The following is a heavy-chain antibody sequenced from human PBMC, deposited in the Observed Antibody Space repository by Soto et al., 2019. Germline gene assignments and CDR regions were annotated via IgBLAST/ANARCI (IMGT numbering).Heavy chain of an antibody. CDR1: GGSFSGYY. V-gene: IGHV4-34*01. Sequence: PSETLSLTCAAYGGSFSGYYWSWIRQPPGKGLEWIGEINHSGSTNYNPSLKSRVTISVDTSKNQFSLKLSSVTAADTAVYYCASGQVVTKLLGTNRFDYWGQGTLVTVSS. CDR2: INHSGST. D-gene: IGHD4-4*01. J-gene: IGHJ4*02. CDR3: ASGQVVTKLLGTNRFDY.